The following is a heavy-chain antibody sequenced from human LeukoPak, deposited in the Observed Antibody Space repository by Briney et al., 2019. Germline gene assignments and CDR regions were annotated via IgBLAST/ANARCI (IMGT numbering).Heavy chain of an antibody. Sequence: GGSLRLSCAASGFTVSSNYMSWVRQAPGKGLEWVSVIYSGGSTYYADSVKGRFTISRDNAKNSLYLQMNSLRAEDTAVYYCARDPRSSSSAHWGQGTLVTVSS. D-gene: IGHD6-6*01. CDR2: IYSGGST. J-gene: IGHJ4*02. CDR1: GFTVSSNY. V-gene: IGHV3-53*01. CDR3: ARDPRSSSSAH.